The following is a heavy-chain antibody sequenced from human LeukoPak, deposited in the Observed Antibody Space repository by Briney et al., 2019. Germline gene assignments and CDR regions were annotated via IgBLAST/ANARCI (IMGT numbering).Heavy chain of an antibody. V-gene: IGHV3-23*01. CDR1: GLTFSSYS. Sequence: GSLSLSCVVSGLTFSSYSMSWVRQAPGKGLEWVAGISASGGDTWYPDSVKGRFTISRDNSKNTLFLQMNSLRVEDTAIYYCAKDAAGPEYWGQGTLVTVSS. D-gene: IGHD6-13*01. J-gene: IGHJ4*02. CDR2: ISASGGDT. CDR3: AKDAAGPEY.